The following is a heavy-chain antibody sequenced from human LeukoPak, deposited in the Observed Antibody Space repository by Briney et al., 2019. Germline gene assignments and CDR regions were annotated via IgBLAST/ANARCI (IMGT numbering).Heavy chain of an antibody. Sequence: PGGSLRLSCSASGFTFTNYDMKWVRQAPGKGLEWVSYISSSGSIIYYADFVKGRFTISRDNAQNSLYLQMNSLRAEDTAVYYCARDLSDYWGQGTLVTVSS. CDR1: GFTFTNYD. CDR2: ISSSGSII. CDR3: ARDLSDY. J-gene: IGHJ4*02. V-gene: IGHV3-48*03.